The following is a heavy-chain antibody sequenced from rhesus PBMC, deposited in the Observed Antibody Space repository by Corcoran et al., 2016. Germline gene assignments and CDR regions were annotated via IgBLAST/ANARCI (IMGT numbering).Heavy chain of an antibody. CDR2: ISNGGGST. CDR1: GFTFNDYS. J-gene: IGHJ4*01. V-gene: IGHV3-178*01. Sequence: EVQLLESGGGLAKPGGSLRISWAASGFTFNDYSMDWVRQAPRKGLEWVSRISNGGGSTWYADSVKGRFTISRENAKNTLYLQINSLRVEDTAVYYCARTSSYWGQGVLVTVSS. CDR3: ARTSSY.